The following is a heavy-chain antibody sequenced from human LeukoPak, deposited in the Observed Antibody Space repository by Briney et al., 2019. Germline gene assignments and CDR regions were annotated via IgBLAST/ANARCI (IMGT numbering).Heavy chain of an antibody. J-gene: IGHJ6*03. CDR1: GGSISSYY. D-gene: IGHD6-6*01. V-gene: IGHV4-59*01. Sequence: TLSLTCTVSGGSISSYYWSWIRQPPGKGLEWIGYIYYSGSTNYNPSLKSRVTISVDTSKNQFSLKLSSVTAADTAVYYCARVDIAARPGSYYYYYMDVWGKGTTVTVSS. CDR2: IYYSGST. CDR3: ARVDIAARPGSYYYYYMDV.